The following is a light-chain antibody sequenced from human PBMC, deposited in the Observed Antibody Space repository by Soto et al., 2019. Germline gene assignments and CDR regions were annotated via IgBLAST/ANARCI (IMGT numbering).Light chain of an antibody. V-gene: IGKV3-20*01. CDR3: QQYASSPLYS. Sequence: EIVLTQSPGTLSLSPGDRATLSCRASQSVSSSYLAWYQQKPGQAPRLLIYGAFSRATGIPGRFSGSGSGTDFTLTISRLEPEDFAVYYCQQYASSPLYSFGQGTKLQI. J-gene: IGKJ2*03. CDR1: QSVSSSY. CDR2: GAF.